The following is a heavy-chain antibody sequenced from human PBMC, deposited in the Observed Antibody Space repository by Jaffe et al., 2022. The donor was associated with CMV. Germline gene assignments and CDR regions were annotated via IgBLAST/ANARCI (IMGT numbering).Heavy chain of an antibody. CDR1: GYTFTSYG. D-gene: IGHD4-17*01. Sequence: QVQLVQSGAEVKKPGASVKVSCKASGYTFTSYGISWVRQAPGQGLEWMGWISAYNGNTNYAQKLQGRVTMTTDTSTSTAYMELRSLRSDDTAVYYCARCDNDYGDYEGGPHDAYYFDYWGQGTLVTVSS. J-gene: IGHJ4*02. V-gene: IGHV1-18*01. CDR3: ARCDNDYGDYEGGPHDAYYFDY. CDR2: ISAYNGNT.